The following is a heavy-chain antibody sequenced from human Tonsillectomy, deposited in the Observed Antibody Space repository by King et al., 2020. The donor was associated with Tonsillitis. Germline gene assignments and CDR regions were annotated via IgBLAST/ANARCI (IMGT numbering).Heavy chain of an antibody. Sequence: VQLVESGAEVKKPGASVKVSCTASGYTFNCYYIHCVRQAPWQGLEWMGGINPSSGNTHYGQKFQGRVTMTRDSSSTTLELSSLRSDDTAVYYCTREELLRFSLYWGQGTLVAVSS. CDR3: TREELLRFSLY. D-gene: IGHD3-10*01. J-gene: IGHJ4*02. CDR2: INPSSGNT. V-gene: IGHV1-2*02. CDR1: GYTFNCYY.